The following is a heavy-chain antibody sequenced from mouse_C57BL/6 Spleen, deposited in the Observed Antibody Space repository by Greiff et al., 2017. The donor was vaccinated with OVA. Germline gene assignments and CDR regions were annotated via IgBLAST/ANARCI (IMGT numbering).Heavy chain of an antibody. J-gene: IGHJ2*01. V-gene: IGHV1-81*01. CDR3: ARFNYGSSSSLFDY. CDR1: GYTFTSYG. CDR2: IYPRSGNT. Sequence: VQLVESGAELARPGASVKLSCKASGYTFTSYGISWVKQRTGQGLEWIGEIYPRSGNTYYNEKFKGKATLTADKSSSTAYMELRSLTSEDSAVYFCARFNYGSSSSLFDYWGQGTTLTVSS. D-gene: IGHD1-1*01.